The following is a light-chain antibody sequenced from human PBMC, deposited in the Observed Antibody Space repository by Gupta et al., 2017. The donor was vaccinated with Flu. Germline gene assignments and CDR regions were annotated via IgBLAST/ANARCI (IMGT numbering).Light chain of an antibody. V-gene: IGKV1-5*03. CDR3: QFQNT. CDR2: KTS. CDR1: QSISSL. Sequence: DIQMTQFPSTLSASVGDRVTITCRAGQSISSLLAWYQQKPGKAPKIRIYKTSSLKSGVKSRFSGSGSGTEFTRTRNSMKPDDSETYDGQFQNTFGQGTKMEIK. J-gene: IGKJ2*01.